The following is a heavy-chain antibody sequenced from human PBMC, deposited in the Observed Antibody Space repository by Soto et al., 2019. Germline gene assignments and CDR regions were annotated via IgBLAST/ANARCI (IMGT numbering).Heavy chain of an antibody. Sequence: EVQLVESGGGLVQPGRSLRLSCAASGFIFDDYAMHWVRQAPGKGLEWVSGISWNSGSIGYADSVKGRFAISRDNAKNSLYLQMNSLRAEDTALYYCAKDEESSGYTCFDYWGQGTLVTVSS. V-gene: IGHV3-9*01. CDR2: ISWNSGSI. J-gene: IGHJ4*02. CDR3: AKDEESSGYTCFDY. CDR1: GFIFDDYA. D-gene: IGHD5-12*01.